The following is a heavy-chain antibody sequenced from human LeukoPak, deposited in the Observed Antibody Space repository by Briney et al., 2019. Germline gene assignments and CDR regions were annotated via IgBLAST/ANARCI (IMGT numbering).Heavy chain of an antibody. D-gene: IGHD3-22*01. CDR2: IYYSGST. CDR1: GGSISGSY. Sequence: PSETLSLTCTVSGGSISGSYWNWIRHPPGKGREWIGYIYYSGSTNYNPSLESRVTISLNTSKNQFSLKLSAVTAADTAVYYCARGYYYDSRGPPRYFQHWGQGTLVTVSS. CDR3: ARGYYYDSRGPPRYFQH. V-gene: IGHV4-59*01. J-gene: IGHJ1*01.